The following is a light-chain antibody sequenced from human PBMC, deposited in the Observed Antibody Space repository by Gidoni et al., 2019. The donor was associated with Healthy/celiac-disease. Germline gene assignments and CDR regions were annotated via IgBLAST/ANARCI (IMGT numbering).Light chain of an antibody. V-gene: IGLV3-21*02. CDR1: NVGSES. Sequence: SYVLTPPPSASVAPGQTARITCGGNNVGSESVDWYQKKPGQAPVLVVYDDSDRPSGIPERFSGSNSGNTATLTISRVEAGDEADYYCQVWDSSSDRVVFGGGTKLTVL. J-gene: IGLJ2*01. CDR3: QVWDSSSDRVV. CDR2: DDS.